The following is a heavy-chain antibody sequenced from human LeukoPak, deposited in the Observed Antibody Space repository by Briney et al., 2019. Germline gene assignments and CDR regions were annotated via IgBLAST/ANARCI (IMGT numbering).Heavy chain of an antibody. J-gene: IGHJ6*02. V-gene: IGHV3-21*01. D-gene: IGHD5-18*01. Sequence: PGGSLRLSCAASGFTFSSYSLNWVRQAPGKGLEWVSSISSSSSYIYYADSVKGRFTISRDNAKNTLYLQMNSLRAEDTAVYYCARDSYRYDYYYGMDVWGQGTTVTVSS. CDR1: GFTFSSYS. CDR3: ARDSYRYDYYYGMDV. CDR2: ISSSSSYI.